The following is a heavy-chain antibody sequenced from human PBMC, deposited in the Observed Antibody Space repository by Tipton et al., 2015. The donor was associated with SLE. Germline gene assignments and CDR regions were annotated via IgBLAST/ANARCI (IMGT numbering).Heavy chain of an antibody. J-gene: IGHJ4*02. CDR1: GFTFGFYS. Sequence: SLRLSCAASGFTFGFYSMNWVRQAPGQGLVWISYIAGSSSAIDYADSVKGRFTISRDNARNSLYLQMNSLKADDTAVYYCASTRFSGSKLDYWGQGTLVTISS. V-gene: IGHV3-48*01. CDR2: IAGSSSAI. D-gene: IGHD5-12*01. CDR3: ASTRFSGSKLDY.